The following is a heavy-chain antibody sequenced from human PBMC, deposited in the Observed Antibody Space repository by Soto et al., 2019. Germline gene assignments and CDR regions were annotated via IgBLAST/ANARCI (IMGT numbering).Heavy chain of an antibody. D-gene: IGHD3-22*01. CDR3: ATMNGYFEY. J-gene: IGHJ4*02. CDR2: ITATGDRT. CDR1: GFSFSSYS. Sequence: GGSLRLSCADSGFSFSSYSMSWVRQTPGKGLEWVAAITATGDRTYYADSVTGRFTISRDNSKKTHYLQMTSLRAEDTAMYYCATMNGYFEYWGQGTPVTVSS. V-gene: IGHV3-23*01.